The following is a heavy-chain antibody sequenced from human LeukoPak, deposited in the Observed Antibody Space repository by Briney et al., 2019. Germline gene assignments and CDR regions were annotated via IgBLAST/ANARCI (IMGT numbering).Heavy chain of an antibody. V-gene: IGHV3-30*02. CDR3: AKLLYYYDSSQPY. CDR1: GFTFSSYG. CDR2: IRYDGSNE. D-gene: IGHD3-22*01. J-gene: IGHJ4*02. Sequence: GGSLRLSCAASGFTFSSYGMHWVRQAPGKGLEWVSFIRYDGSNEYYADSVRGRFTISRDNSKNTLYLQMNSLRAEDTAVYYCAKLLYYYDSSQPYWGQGTLVTVSS.